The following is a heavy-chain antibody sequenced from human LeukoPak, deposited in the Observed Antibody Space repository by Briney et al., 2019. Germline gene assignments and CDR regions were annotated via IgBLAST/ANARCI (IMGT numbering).Heavy chain of an antibody. CDR2: ISSSSSTI. CDR3: ARDRSGYPNDGMDV. J-gene: IGHJ6*02. CDR1: GFTFSSYS. Sequence: GGSLRLSCAASGFTFSSYSMNWVRQAPGKGLEWVSYISSSSSTIYYADSVKGRFTISRDNAKNSLYLQMNSLRAEDTAVYYCARDRSGYPNDGMDVWGQGTTVTVSS. D-gene: IGHD3-22*01. V-gene: IGHV3-48*01.